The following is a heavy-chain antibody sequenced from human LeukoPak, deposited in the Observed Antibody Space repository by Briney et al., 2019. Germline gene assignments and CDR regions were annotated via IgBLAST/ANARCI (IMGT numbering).Heavy chain of an antibody. CDR2: IYYSGST. CDR3: ASELLGASFFDY. D-gene: IGHD1-26*01. Sequence: SETLPLTCTVSGGSISSSSYYWGWIRQPPGKGLEWIGSIYYSGSTYYNPSLKSRVTISVDTSKNQFSLKLSSVTAADTAVYYCASELLGASFFDYWGQGTLVTVSS. V-gene: IGHV4-39*01. CDR1: GGSISSSSYY. J-gene: IGHJ4*02.